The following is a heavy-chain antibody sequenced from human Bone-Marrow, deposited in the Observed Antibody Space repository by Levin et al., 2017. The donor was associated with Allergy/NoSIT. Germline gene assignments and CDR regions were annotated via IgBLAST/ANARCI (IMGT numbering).Heavy chain of an antibody. V-gene: IGHV3-66*02. D-gene: IGHD3-16*01. J-gene: IGHJ4*02. CDR1: GLIVSNNY. CDR2: IYSDGST. CDR3: ARDDGS. Sequence: PGASVKVSCAVSGLIVSNNYMNWVRQAPGKGLEWVSVIYSDGSTYYGDSVKGRFTISRDNSRNTLYLQMNSLRVEDTAVYYCARDDGSWGQGTLVTVSS.